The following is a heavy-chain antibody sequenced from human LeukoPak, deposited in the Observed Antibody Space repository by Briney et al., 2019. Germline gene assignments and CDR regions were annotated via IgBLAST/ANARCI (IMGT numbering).Heavy chain of an antibody. Sequence: ASVKVSCKASGGTFSSYAISWVRQAPGQGLEWMGGIIPIFGTANYAQEFQGRVTITTDESTSTAYMELSSLRSEDTAVYYCARDFRYYYDSSGLNAALNWFDPWGQGTLVTVSS. CDR1: GGTFSSYA. CDR2: IIPIFGTA. CDR3: ARDFRYYYDSSGLNAALNWFDP. D-gene: IGHD3-22*01. J-gene: IGHJ5*02. V-gene: IGHV1-69*05.